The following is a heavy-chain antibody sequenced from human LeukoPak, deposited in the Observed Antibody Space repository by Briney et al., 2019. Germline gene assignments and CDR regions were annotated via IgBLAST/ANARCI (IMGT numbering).Heavy chain of an antibody. CDR1: GFTFSSYS. CDR2: ISSSSSYI. CDR3: ASSTSYYYGSGSFYGMDV. J-gene: IGHJ6*04. V-gene: IGHV3-21*01. Sequence: GGSLRLSCAVSGFTFSSYSMNWVRQAPGKGLEWVSSISSSSSYIYYAESVKGRFTISRDNAKNSLYLQMNSLRAEDTAVYYCASSTSYYYGSGSFYGMDVWGKGTTVTVSS. D-gene: IGHD3-10*01.